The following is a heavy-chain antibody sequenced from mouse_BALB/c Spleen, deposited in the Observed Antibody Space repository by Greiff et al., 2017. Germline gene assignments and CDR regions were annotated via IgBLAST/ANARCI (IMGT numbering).Heavy chain of an antibody. CDR1: GFTFSSFG. CDR2: ISSGSSTI. D-gene: IGHD2-14*01. Sequence: EVMLVESGGGLVKPGGSLKLSCAASGFTFSSFGMHWVRQAPEKGLEWVAYISSGSSTIYYADTVKGRFTISRDNPKNTLFLQMTSLRSEDTAMYYCARKGKYRYDGGYYFDYWGQGTTLTVSS. J-gene: IGHJ2*01. V-gene: IGHV5-17*02. CDR3: ARKGKYRYDGGYYFDY.